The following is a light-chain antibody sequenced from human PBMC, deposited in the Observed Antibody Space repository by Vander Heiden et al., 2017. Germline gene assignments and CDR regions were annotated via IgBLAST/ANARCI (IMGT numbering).Light chain of an antibody. CDR2: GTL. CDR1: QSVSSTS. V-gene: IGKV3-20*01. J-gene: IGKJ3*01. CDR3: QQYGNLPLT. Sequence: EIVLTPSPGTLSLSPGERATLSCRASQSVSSTSLAWYQQRPGQAPRLLIYGTLNRATGIPDRFSGSGSGTDFTLTISSLEAEDFAVYFCQQYGNLPLTFGPGTTVDIK.